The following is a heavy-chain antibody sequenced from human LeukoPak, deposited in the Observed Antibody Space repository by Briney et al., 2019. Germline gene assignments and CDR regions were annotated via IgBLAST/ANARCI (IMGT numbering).Heavy chain of an antibody. J-gene: IGHJ3*02. CDR3: AREAGGWLVQNDAFDI. CDR1: GGTFSSYA. D-gene: IGHD6-19*01. Sequence: GASVKVSCKASGGTFSSYAISWVRQAPGQGLEWMGGIIPIFGTANYAQKFQGRVTITADESTSTAYMELSSLRSEDTAVYYCAREAGGWLVQNDAFDIWGQGTMVTVSS. CDR2: IIPIFGTA. V-gene: IGHV1-69*13.